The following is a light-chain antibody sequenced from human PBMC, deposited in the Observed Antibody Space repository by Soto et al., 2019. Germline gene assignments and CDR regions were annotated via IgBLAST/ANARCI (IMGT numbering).Light chain of an antibody. CDR2: DDT. CDR1: NVGRKS. CDR3: QVWDDSTDHIYV. J-gene: IGLJ1*01. Sequence: SYELTQPPSVSVAPGQTARITCGGNNVGRKSVHCYPQKSGQAPVVVVYDDTDRPSGIPERFSGSNSGNTATLTISRVEAGDEADYYCQVWDDSTDHIYVFGTGTKVTVL. V-gene: IGLV3-21*02.